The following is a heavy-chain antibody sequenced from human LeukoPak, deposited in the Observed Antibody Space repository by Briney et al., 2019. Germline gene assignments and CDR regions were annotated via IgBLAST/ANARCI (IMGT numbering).Heavy chain of an antibody. CDR1: GFTFSSYW. CDR3: ARDPGYSYGDDAFDI. Sequence: GGSLRLSCAASGFTFSSYWMHWVRQAPGKGLVWVSRINSDGSSTSYADSVKGRFTISRDNAKNTLYLQMNSLRAEDTAVYYCARDPGYSYGDDAFDIWGQGTMVTVSS. V-gene: IGHV3-74*01. D-gene: IGHD5-18*01. CDR2: INSDGSST. J-gene: IGHJ3*02.